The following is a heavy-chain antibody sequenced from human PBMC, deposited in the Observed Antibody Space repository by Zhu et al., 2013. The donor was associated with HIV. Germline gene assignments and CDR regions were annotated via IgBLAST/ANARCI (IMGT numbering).Heavy chain of an antibody. V-gene: IGHV1-2*02. CDR2: INPKSGDT. D-gene: IGHD2-2*01. J-gene: IGHJ6*03. Sequence: QVHLVQSGAEVMKPGASVKVSCKPSGYTFPDHHIHWVRFAPGRGLQWLGWINPKSGDTIDAPNFQGRVTMTSDPSMYTVFMEMSDLKNDDTAVYYCARGVRYCSSTSCYYYYYYMDVWAKGPRSPSP. CDR1: GYTFPDHH. CDR3: ARGVRYCSSTSCYYYYYYMDV.